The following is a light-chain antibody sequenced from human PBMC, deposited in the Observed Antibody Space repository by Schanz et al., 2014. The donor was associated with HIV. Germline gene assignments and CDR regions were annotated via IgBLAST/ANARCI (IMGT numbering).Light chain of an antibody. CDR3: SSYVGSNNYV. CDR1: SSDVGVYNY. V-gene: IGLV2-8*01. J-gene: IGLJ1*01. Sequence: QSVLTQPPSASGSLGQSVTISCTGTSSDVGVYNYVSWYQQHPGRAPKLMIYEVTKRPSGVPDRFSGSKSGNTASLTVSGLQAEDEADYYCSSYVGSNNYVFGTGTKLTVL. CDR2: EVT.